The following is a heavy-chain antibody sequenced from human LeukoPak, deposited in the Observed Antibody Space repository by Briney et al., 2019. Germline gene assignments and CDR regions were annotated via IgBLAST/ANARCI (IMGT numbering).Heavy chain of an antibody. CDR3: AKDRQSRNNVWDPFDI. Sequence: PGGSLRLSCAASGFIFSNYVMSWVRQAPGKGPEWVSGIGGDGSDTHYADSVRGRFTISRDNSKSTLYLQMNSLRAEDTAAYYCAKDRQSRNNVWDPFDIWGQGTMVTVSS. D-gene: IGHD3-16*01. J-gene: IGHJ3*02. CDR1: GFIFSNYV. CDR2: IGGDGSDT. V-gene: IGHV3-23*01.